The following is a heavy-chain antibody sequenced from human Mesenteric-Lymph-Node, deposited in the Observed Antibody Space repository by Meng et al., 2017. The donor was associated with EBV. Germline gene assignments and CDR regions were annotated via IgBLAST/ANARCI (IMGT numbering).Heavy chain of an antibody. CDR1: GGSISTSNW. Sequence: QGRLQASGPGLVTPSGTLSLTCAASGGSISTSNWWSWVRQPPGKGLEWIGEIYHRGSTNYNPSLTSRVTISVDESKNEFSLSLTSVTAADTAVYFCARVNEGQWLVRGAFDYWGQGTLVTVSS. J-gene: IGHJ4*02. V-gene: IGHV4-4*02. CDR2: IYHRGST. D-gene: IGHD6-19*01. CDR3: ARVNEGQWLVRGAFDY.